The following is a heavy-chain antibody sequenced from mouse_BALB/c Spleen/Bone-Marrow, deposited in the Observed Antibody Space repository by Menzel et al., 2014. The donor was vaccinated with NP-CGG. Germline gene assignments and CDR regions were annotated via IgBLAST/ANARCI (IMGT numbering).Heavy chain of an antibody. D-gene: IGHD2-4*01. V-gene: IGHV5-9-3*01. CDR2: ISSGGSYT. CDR1: GFTFSSYA. CDR3: ARQYDYDGAWFAY. J-gene: IGHJ3*01. Sequence: EVKLMESGGGLVKPGGSPKLSCAASGFTFSSYAMSWVRQTPEKRLEWVATISSGGSYTYYPDSVKGRFTISRDNAKNTLYLQMSSLRSEDTAMYYCARQYDYDGAWFAYWGQGTLVTVSA.